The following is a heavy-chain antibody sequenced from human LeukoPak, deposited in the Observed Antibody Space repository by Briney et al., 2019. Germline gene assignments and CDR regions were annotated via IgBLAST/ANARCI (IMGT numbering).Heavy chain of an antibody. CDR2: IYSGGST. V-gene: IGHV3-53*01. J-gene: IGHJ4*02. CDR1: GFTVSSNY. Sequence: GGSLRLSCAASGFTVSSNYMSWVRQAPGKGLEWVSVIYSGGSTYYADSVKGRFTISRDNSKNTLYLQMNSLRAEDTAVYYCAKDPKRAYGDYLKTYYFDYWGQGTLVTVSS. CDR3: AKDPKRAYGDYLKTYYFDY. D-gene: IGHD4-17*01.